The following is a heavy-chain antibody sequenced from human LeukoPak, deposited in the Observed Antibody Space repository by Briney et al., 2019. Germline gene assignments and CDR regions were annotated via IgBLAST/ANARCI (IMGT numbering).Heavy chain of an antibody. CDR1: GLSFNTYH. CDR2: ISPSSRLI. V-gene: IGHV3-48*02. J-gene: IGHJ3*02. Sequence: GGSLRLSCAASGLSFNTYHMNWVRQAPGKGLEWVSSISPSSRLIYYADSVKGRFTISRDNAKNSLYLQMDSLRDEDTAFYYCVRGGPFDIWGQGTMVTVS. CDR3: VRGGPFDI.